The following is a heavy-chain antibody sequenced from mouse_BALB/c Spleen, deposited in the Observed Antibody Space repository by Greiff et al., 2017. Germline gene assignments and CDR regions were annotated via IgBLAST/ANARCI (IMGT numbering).Heavy chain of an antibody. Sequence: EVQGVESGGGLVKLGGSLKLSCAASGFTFSSYYMSWVRQTPEKRLELVAAINSNGGSTYYPDTVKGRFTISRDNAKNTLYLQMSSLRSEDTAMYYCARDDDGYYRAYWGQGTLVTVSA. V-gene: IGHV5-6-2*01. CDR3: ARDDDGYYRAY. D-gene: IGHD2-3*01. CDR2: INSNGGST. CDR1: GFTFSSYY. J-gene: IGHJ3*01.